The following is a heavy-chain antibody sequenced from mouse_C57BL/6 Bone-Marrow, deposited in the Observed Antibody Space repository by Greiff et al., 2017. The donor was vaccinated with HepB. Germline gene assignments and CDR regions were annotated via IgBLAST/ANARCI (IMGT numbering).Heavy chain of an antibody. CDR3: ARHLYSNYEDY. D-gene: IGHD2-5*01. J-gene: IGHJ2*01. CDR2: ISSGGSYT. Sequence: EVKLEESGGDLVKPGGSLKLSCAASGFTFSSYGMSWVRQTPDKRLEWVATISSGGSYTYYPDSVKGRFTISRDNAKNTLYLQMSSLKSEDTAMYYCARHLYSNYEDYWGQGTTLTVSS. V-gene: IGHV5-6*02. CDR1: GFTFSSYG.